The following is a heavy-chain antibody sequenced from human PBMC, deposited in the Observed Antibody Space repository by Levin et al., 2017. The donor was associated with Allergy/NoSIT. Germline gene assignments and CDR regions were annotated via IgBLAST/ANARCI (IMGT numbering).Heavy chain of an antibody. CDR1: GGSFSGYY. CDR2: INQSGST. V-gene: IGHV4-34*01. J-gene: IGHJ5*01. D-gene: IGHD1-26*01. CDR3: ARRTGGKFDS. Sequence: GSLRLSCAVYGGSFSGYYWSWMRQPPGKGLEWIGEINQSGSTNYNPSLKSRVTMSVDTSKFQFSLRLNSVTAADTAVYYCARRTGGKFDSWGQGTLVTVSS.